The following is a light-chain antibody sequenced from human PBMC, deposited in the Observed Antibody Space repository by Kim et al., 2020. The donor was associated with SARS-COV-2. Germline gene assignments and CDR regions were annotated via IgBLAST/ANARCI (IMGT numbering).Light chain of an antibody. J-gene: IGKJ4*02. CDR1: QSVSNN. V-gene: IGKV3-15*01. CDR3: QHDNDWHLLT. Sequence: IVMTQSPATLSVSPGDRVTLSCRASQSVSNNLAWYQQQPGQAPRLLIYVTSTMSTGVAARFSGSGSGTEFTLTIRSLQPEDLAVYYCQHDNDWHLLTFGEGTKVDIK. CDR2: VTS.